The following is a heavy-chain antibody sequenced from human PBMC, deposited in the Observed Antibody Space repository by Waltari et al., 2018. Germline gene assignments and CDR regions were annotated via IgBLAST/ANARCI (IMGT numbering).Heavy chain of an antibody. Sequence: EVQLVESGGGLVQPGGSLRLSCAASGFTFSSYWMSWVRQAPGKGLEWVSAISGSGGSTYYADSVKGRFTISRDNSKNTLYLQMNSLRAEDTAVYYCAKDRLNISPVNYYYGMDVWGQGTTVTVSS. V-gene: IGHV3-23*04. CDR1: GFTFSSYW. CDR2: ISGSGGST. CDR3: AKDRLNISPVNYYYGMDV. D-gene: IGHD6-19*01. J-gene: IGHJ6*02.